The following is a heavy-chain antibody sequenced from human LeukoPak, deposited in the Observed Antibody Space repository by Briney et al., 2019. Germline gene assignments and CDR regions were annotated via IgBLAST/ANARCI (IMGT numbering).Heavy chain of an antibody. V-gene: IGHV1-8*02. CDR1: GYTFTSYG. Sequence: ASVKVSCTASGYTFTSYGISWVRQAPGQGPEWMGWLNPHSGNTGYAQKFQGRVTMTRNISINTAYLQLRSLSSEDTAVYYCARAVVEGSTRFAFNIWGQGTLVTVSS. CDR2: LNPHSGNT. CDR3: ARAVVEGSTRFAFNI. J-gene: IGHJ3*02. D-gene: IGHD2-15*01.